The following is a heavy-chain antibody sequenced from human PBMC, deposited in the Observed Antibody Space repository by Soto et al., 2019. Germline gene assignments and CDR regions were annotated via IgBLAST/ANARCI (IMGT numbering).Heavy chain of an antibody. V-gene: IGHV1-3*05. J-gene: IGHJ5*02. D-gene: IGHD6-13*01. CDR1: GCTFASCA. CDR3: AKGWKESNSWYGPDWFDP. Sequence: QVQLVQSGAEEKKPGASVRVSCKASGCTFASCAMHWVRQAPGQRLEWMGWINAGNGKTQYSQKFQGRVTITRDTSASTAYMELSSLRCEDTAVYYCAKGWKESNSWYGPDWFDPGGQGTLVTVSS. CDR2: INAGNGKT.